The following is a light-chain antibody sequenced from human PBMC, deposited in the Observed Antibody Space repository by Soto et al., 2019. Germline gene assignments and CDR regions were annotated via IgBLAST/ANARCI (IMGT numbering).Light chain of an antibody. CDR3: QQRNSWPPTFT. J-gene: IGKJ5*01. CDR2: DTS. V-gene: IGKV3-11*01. Sequence: ETVMTQSPASLSVSSGERATISCRASQSVSSYLAWYQQKPGQAPRILIYDTSIRATGIPARFSGSGSGTDFTLTISSLEPEDFAVYYCQQRNSWPPTFTFGQGTRLEIK. CDR1: QSVSSY.